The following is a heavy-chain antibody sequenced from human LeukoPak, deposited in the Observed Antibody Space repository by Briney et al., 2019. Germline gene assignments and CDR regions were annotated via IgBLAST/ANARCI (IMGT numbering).Heavy chain of an antibody. V-gene: IGHV3-23*01. D-gene: IGHD3-22*01. Sequence: GGSLRLSCAASGFTFSSYAMSWVRQAPGKGLEWVSAISSSGGSTYYGDSVKGRFTISRDNSKNTHYLQMNSLRAEDTAVYYCAKRYYYDNSGLWDSWGQGTLVTVSS. CDR2: ISSSGGST. J-gene: IGHJ4*02. CDR3: AKRYYYDNSGLWDS. CDR1: GFTFSSYA.